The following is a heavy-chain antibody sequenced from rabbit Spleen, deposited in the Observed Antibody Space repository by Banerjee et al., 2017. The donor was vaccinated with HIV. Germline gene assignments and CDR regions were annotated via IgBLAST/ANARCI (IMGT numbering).Heavy chain of an antibody. CDR3: ARETEYVRNAYGMDL. CDR2: IDTVSTNT. Sequence: QSLEESGGDLVKPGASLTLTCKASGFSFSSDQDMFWVRQAPGRGLEWIGYIDTVSTNTVYASWAKGRFTISKTSSTTVTLQMTSLTAADTGTYFCARETEYVRNAYGMDLWGPGTLVTVS. V-gene: IGHV1S40*01. CDR1: GFSFSSDQD. J-gene: IGHJ6*01.